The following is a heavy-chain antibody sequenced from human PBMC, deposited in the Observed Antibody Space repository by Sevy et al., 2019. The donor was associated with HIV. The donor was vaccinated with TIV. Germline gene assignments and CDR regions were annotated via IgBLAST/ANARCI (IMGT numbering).Heavy chain of an antibody. Sequence: ASVKVSCKTSGYTFNSYSITWVRQAPGQGLEWMGWVSPHNADRNVAQRFQGRVTLTTDTSTVTAYMELRSLRSDDTAVYYCAKSRGSSGFLHWGPGTMVTVSS. V-gene: IGHV1-18*01. CDR3: AKSRGSSGFLH. D-gene: IGHD6-19*01. J-gene: IGHJ4*02. CDR1: GYTFNSYS. CDR2: VSPHNADR.